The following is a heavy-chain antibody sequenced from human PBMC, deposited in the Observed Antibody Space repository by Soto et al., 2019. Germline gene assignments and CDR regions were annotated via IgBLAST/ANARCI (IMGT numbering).Heavy chain of an antibody. V-gene: IGHV3-73*01. CDR3: TRTLYYDFWSDPFDY. Sequence: GGSLKLSCAASGFTFSGSAMHWVRQASGKGLEWVGRIRSKANSYATAYAASVKGRFTISRDDSKNTAYLQMNSLKTEDTAVYYCTRTLYYDFWSDPFDYWGQGTLVTVSS. CDR1: GFTFSGSA. CDR2: IRSKANSYAT. J-gene: IGHJ4*02. D-gene: IGHD3-3*01.